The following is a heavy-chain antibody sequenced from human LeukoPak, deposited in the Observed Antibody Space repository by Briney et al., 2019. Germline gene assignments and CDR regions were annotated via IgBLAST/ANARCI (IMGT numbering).Heavy chain of an antibody. Sequence: PTGGSLRLSCAVSGFTFNNNAMSWVRQAPGKGLEWVSTTSGSGGGTYYADSVKGRFTISRDNSKNTVYLQMNSLRAEDMAVYYCAKDHFLGWGQGTLVTVSS. CDR3: AKDHFLG. D-gene: IGHD3-3*02. CDR1: GFTFNNNA. CDR2: TSGSGGGT. V-gene: IGHV3-23*01. J-gene: IGHJ4*02.